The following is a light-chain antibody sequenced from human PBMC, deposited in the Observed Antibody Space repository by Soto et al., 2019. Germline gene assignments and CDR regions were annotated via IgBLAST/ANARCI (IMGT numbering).Light chain of an antibody. CDR1: SSDVGSYNL. V-gene: IGLV2-23*01. CDR2: EGS. Sequence: QSALTQPASVSGSPGQSITISCTGTSSDVGSYNLVSWYQQHPGKAPKLMIYEGSKRPSGVSNRFSGSKSGNTASLTISGLQAEDEADYYCCSYAGSSTDVFGNGTKLTV. J-gene: IGLJ1*01. CDR3: CSYAGSSTDV.